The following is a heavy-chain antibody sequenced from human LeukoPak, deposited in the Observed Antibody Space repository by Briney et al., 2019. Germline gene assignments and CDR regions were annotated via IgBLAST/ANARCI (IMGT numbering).Heavy chain of an antibody. V-gene: IGHV4-39*07. J-gene: IGHJ4*02. D-gene: IGHD3-9*01. CDR1: GGSISSSSYY. CDR3: ARVEYDILTGHFHYFNY. CDR2: IYYSGST. Sequence: SETLSLTCTVSGGSISSSSYYWGWIRQPPGKGLEWIGSIYYSGSTYYNPSLKSRVTISVDTSKNQFSLKLSSVTAADTAVYYCARVEYDILTGHFHYFNYWGQGSLVTVFS.